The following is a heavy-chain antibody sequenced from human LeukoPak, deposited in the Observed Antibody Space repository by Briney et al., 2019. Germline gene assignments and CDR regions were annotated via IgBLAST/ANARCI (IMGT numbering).Heavy chain of an antibody. J-gene: IGHJ4*02. D-gene: IGHD1-26*01. Sequence: GGSLRLSCAASGFTFSSHWMSWVRQAPGKGLEWVANIKKDGSEKYYVDAVKGRFTISRDNAKTSLYLQMNSLRAEDTAVYYCAKGLRKLIVGSTEYYFDYWGQGTLVTVSS. CDR3: AKGLRKLIVGSTEYYFDY. V-gene: IGHV3-7*01. CDR2: IKKDGSEK. CDR1: GFTFSSHW.